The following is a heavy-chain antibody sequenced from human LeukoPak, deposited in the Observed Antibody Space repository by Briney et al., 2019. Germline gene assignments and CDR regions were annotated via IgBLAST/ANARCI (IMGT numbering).Heavy chain of an antibody. CDR1: GGSVSDYY. J-gene: IGHJ4*01. Sequence: SETLSLTCTVSGGSVSDYYWSWIRQSPGKGLEWIGYIYYTGSSSYNPSLRSRVTISADTSKNQFSLKLSSVTAADTAVYYCASRELGNDYWGQGTLVTVSS. CDR3: ASRELGNDY. D-gene: IGHD7-27*01. V-gene: IGHV4-59*02. CDR2: IYYTGSS.